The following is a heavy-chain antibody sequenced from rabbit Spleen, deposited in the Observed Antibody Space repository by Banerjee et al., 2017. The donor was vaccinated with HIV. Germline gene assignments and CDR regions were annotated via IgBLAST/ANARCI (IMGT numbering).Heavy chain of an antibody. V-gene: IGHV1S7*01. CDR2: IYGGSGIT. CDR1: GFDFSSYY. D-gene: IGHD1-1*01. J-gene: IGHJ3*01. CDR3: ARDVDTIYFRFSL. Sequence: QLKETGGGLVQPGGSLTLSCKASGFDFSSYYMSWVRQAPGKGLEWIGIIYGGSGITDYASWVNARFTISSDNAQNTVVLQMNSLTAADTATYFCARDVDTIYFRFSLWGQGTLVTVS.